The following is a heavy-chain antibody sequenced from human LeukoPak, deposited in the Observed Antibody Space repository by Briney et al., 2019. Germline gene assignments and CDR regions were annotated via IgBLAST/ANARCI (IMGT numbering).Heavy chain of an antibody. CDR3: ARGGIVGAVYYYYYMDV. V-gene: IGHV3-48*03. CDR2: ISSSGSTI. CDR1: GFTFSSYE. Sequence: GGSLRLSCAASGFTFSSYEMNWVRQAPGKGLEWVSYISSSGSTIYYADSVKGRFTISRDNAKNSLYLQMNSLRAEDTAVYYCARGGIVGAVYYYYYMDVWGKGTTVTISS. J-gene: IGHJ6*03. D-gene: IGHD1-26*01.